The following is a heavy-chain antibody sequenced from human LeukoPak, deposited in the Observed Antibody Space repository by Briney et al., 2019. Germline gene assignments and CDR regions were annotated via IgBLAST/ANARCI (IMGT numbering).Heavy chain of an antibody. CDR3: ARHRYSSGWYYFDY. Sequence: PSETLSLTCTVSGGSISSYYWSWIRQPPGKGLEWIGYIYYSGSTNYNPSLKSRVTISVDTSKNQFSLKLSSVTAADTAVYYCARHRYSSGWYYFDYWGQGTLVTVSS. V-gene: IGHV4-59*08. D-gene: IGHD6-19*01. J-gene: IGHJ4*02. CDR1: GGSISSYY. CDR2: IYYSGST.